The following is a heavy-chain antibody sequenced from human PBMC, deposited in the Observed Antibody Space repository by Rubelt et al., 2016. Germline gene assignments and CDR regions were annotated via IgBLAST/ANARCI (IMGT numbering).Heavy chain of an antibody. V-gene: IGHV3-30*17. D-gene: IGHD1-1*01. CDR3: AKEDHDNNNFRWIDP. J-gene: IGHJ5*02. CDR2: ISYDGSNK. Sequence: GKGLEWVAVISYDGSNKYYADSVKGRFTISRDNSKNMVYLQMNSLRAEDTAVYYCAKEDHDNNNFRWIDPWGQGTLVTVSS.